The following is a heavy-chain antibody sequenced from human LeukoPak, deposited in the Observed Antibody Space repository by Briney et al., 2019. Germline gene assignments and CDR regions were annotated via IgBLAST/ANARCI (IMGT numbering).Heavy chain of an antibody. V-gene: IGHV1-18*01. J-gene: IGHJ4*02. CDR1: GCTFATYG. CDR2: FNTYNDNT. CDR3: ARALYSNYVLGLYYFDY. D-gene: IGHD4-11*01. Sequence: VASVKVSCKASGCTFATYGISWVRQAPGQGLEWMGWFNTYNDNTKYAQNLQGRVTMTTDTSTNTAYMELRSLASDDTAVYYCARALYSNYVLGLYYFDYWGQGTLVTVSS.